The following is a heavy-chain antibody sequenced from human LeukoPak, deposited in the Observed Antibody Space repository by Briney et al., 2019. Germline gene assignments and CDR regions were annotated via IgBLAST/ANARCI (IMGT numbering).Heavy chain of an antibody. J-gene: IGHJ4*02. Sequence: SETLSLTCTVSGGSISSYYWGWIRQPPGKGLEWVGSIYYSVSTYCHPSLKSRVTISVATSKNQFSLKLSSVTAADTAVYYCARASGYYDSSGYHINYFDYWGQGTLVTVSS. CDR3: ARASGYYDSSGYHINYFDY. D-gene: IGHD3-22*01. V-gene: IGHV4-39*01. CDR1: GGSISSYY. CDR2: IYYSVST.